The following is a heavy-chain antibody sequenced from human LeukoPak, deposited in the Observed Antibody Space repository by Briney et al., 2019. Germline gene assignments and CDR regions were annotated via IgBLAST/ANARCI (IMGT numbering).Heavy chain of an antibody. CDR3: ARDFSSSWYAFDY. CDR1: GGSVSSGRYY. V-gene: IGHV4-61*01. D-gene: IGHD6-13*01. Sequence: SETLSLTCTVPGGSVSSGRYYWSWIRQPPGKGLEWIGYIYYSGSTNYNSSLKSRVTISVDTSKNQFSLKLSSVTAADTAVYYCARDFSSSWYAFDYWGQGILVTVSS. J-gene: IGHJ4*02. CDR2: IYYSGST.